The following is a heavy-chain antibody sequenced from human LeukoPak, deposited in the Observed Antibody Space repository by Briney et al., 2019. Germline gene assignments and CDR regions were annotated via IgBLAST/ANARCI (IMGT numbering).Heavy chain of an antibody. CDR2: IWFDGSNK. V-gene: IGHV3-33*01. D-gene: IGHD6-6*01. CDR1: GFTFSSYA. Sequence: GGSLRLSCAASGFTFSSYAMHWVRQAPGKGLEWVAVIWFDGSNKYYADSVKGRFTISRDNPKNTLFLQMNSLRAEDTAVYYCARDSLSSSSSVDYWGQGTLVAVSS. CDR3: ARDSLSSSSSVDY. J-gene: IGHJ4*02.